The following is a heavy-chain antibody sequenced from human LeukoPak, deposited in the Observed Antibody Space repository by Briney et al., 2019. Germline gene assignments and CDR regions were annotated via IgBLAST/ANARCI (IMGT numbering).Heavy chain of an antibody. CDR2: ISAYNGNT. CDR1: GYTFTSYG. J-gene: IGHJ4*02. CDR3: ARAPDTYYDYVWGTKLFDY. D-gene: IGHD3-16*01. Sequence: GASVKVSCKASGYTFTSYGISWVRQAPGQGLEWMGWISAYNGNTNYAQKLQGRVTMTTDTSTSTAYMELRSLRSDDTAVYYCARAPDTYYDYVWGTKLFDYWGQGTLVTVSS. V-gene: IGHV1-18*01.